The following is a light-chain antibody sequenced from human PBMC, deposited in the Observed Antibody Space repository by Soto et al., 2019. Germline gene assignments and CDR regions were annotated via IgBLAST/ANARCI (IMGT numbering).Light chain of an antibody. CDR2: DVS. V-gene: IGKV3-20*01. CDR1: QSVSSNY. Sequence: DIVLTQSPGTLSLSPGERATLSCRSSQSVSSNYLAWYQQKPDQAPRLVIYDVSGSATGIQDRFSGSGSGTDFTLTISRLEPEDSVVYYCQQYGISPTFGQGTKVEIK. CDR3: QQYGISPT. J-gene: IGKJ1*01.